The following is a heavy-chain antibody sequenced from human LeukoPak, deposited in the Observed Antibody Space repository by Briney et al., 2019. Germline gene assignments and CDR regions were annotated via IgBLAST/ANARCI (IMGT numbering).Heavy chain of an antibody. D-gene: IGHD3-10*01. J-gene: IGHJ4*02. Sequence: GRSLRLSCAASGFNLDDYAMHWVRQVPGKGLEWVSGISWNSGYIGYADSVKGRFAISRDNARNSLYLQMNSLRAEDAALYYCAKGSGSNTWYEFDYWGQGTLVTVSS. V-gene: IGHV3-9*01. CDR2: ISWNSGYI. CDR3: AKGSGSNTWYEFDY. CDR1: GFNLDDYA.